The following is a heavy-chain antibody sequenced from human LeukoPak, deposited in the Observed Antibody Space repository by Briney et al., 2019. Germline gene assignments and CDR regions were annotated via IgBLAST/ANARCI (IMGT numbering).Heavy chain of an antibody. CDR1: GGSMSSYY. CDR2: IYYNT. Sequence: PSETLSLTCTVSGGSMSSYYWAWIRQPPGKGLEWVGSIYYNTYYNPSLKSRVAISVDTSKNLFSLDLSSVTTADTAVYYCARLGGDQNYYFFYYMDVWGKGTTVTVSS. CDR3: ARLGGDQNYYFFYYMDV. D-gene: IGHD4-17*01. J-gene: IGHJ6*03. V-gene: IGHV4-39*01.